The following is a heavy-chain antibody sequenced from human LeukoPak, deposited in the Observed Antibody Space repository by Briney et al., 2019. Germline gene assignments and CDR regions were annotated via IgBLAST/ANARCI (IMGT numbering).Heavy chain of an antibody. J-gene: IGHJ4*02. CDR3: ARDVAAAAGSYFDY. CDR2: MNPNSGNT. D-gene: IGHD2-15*01. V-gene: IGHV1-8*01. Sequence: ASVKVSCKASGYTFTSYDINWVRQATGQGLEWMGWMNPNSGNTGYAQKFQGRVTMTRNTSISTAYMELSSLRSVDTAVYYCARDVAAAAGSYFDYWGQGTLVTVSS. CDR1: GYTFTSYD.